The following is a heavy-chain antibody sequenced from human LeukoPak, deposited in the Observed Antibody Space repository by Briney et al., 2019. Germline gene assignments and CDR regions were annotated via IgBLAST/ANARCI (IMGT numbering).Heavy chain of an antibody. J-gene: IGHJ4*02. D-gene: IGHD1-26*01. CDR3: ARDSGLPLDY. V-gene: IGHV3-48*04. Sequence: GGSLRLSCAASGFTFSSNSMNWVRQAPGKGLEWVSYISSTGGTIYYADSMKGRFTISRDNAKNSLYLQMNSLRAEDTAVYYCARDSGLPLDYWGQGTLVTVSS. CDR2: ISSTGGTI. CDR1: GFTFSSNS.